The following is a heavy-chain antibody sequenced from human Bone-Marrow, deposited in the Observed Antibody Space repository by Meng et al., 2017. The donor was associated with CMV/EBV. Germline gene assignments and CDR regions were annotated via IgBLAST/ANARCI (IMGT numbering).Heavy chain of an antibody. J-gene: IGHJ4*02. V-gene: IGHV1-3*01. CDR1: GYTFLSSV. CDR3: ARPIAAAGLDY. D-gene: IGHD6-13*01. Sequence: SCKSSGYTFLSSVLYWVRQAPGQRLEWMGWIIVGNGNTKYSQKFQGRVTITRDTSASTAYMELSSLRSEDTAVYYCARPIAAAGLDYWGQGTLVTVSS. CDR2: IIVGNGNT.